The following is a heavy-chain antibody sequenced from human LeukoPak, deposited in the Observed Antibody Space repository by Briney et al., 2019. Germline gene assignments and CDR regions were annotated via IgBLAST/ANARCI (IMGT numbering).Heavy chain of an antibody. V-gene: IGHV3-53*01. CDR1: GFTVSSNY. D-gene: IGHD3-10*01. CDR2: IYSGGST. Sequence: GGSLRLSCAASGFTVSSNYMSWVRQAPGMGLEWVSVIYSGGSTYYADSVKGRFTISRDNSKNTLYLQMNSLRAEDTAVYYCARSGYLWFGPDYWGQGTLVTVSS. J-gene: IGHJ4*02. CDR3: ARSGYLWFGPDY.